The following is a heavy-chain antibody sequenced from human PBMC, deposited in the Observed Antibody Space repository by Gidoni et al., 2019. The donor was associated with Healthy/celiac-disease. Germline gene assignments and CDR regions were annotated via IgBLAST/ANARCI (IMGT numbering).Heavy chain of an antibody. V-gene: IGHV1-2*06. CDR1: GYTFTGYY. D-gene: IGHD1-7*01. Sequence: QVQLVQSGAEVKKPGASVKVSCKASGYTFTGYYMHWVRQAPGQGLEWMGRINPNSGGTNYAQKFQGRVTMTRDTSISTAYMELSRLRSDDTAVYYCARALGDSWNYEVVEGWFDPWGQGTLVTVSS. CDR2: INPNSGGT. CDR3: ARALGDSWNYEVVEGWFDP. J-gene: IGHJ5*02.